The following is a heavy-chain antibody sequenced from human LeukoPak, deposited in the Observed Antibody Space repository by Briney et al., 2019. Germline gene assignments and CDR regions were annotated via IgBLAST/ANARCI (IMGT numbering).Heavy chain of an antibody. J-gene: IGHJ4*02. Sequence: ASVKVSCKASGGTFSSYAISWVRQAPGQGLEWMGGIIPIFGTANYAQKFQGRVTITADESTSTAYMELSSLRSEDTAVYYCARGGLTYYDILTGYQYYFDYWGQGALVTVSS. D-gene: IGHD3-9*01. CDR2: IIPIFGTA. CDR3: ARGGLTYYDILTGYQYYFDY. CDR1: GGTFSSYA. V-gene: IGHV1-69*13.